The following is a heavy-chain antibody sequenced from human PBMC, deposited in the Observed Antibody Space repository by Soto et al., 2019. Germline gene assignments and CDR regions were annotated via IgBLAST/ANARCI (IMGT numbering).Heavy chain of an antibody. J-gene: IGHJ4*02. CDR3: ARRSYLDY. V-gene: IGHV3-23*01. CDR1: GGSFGGYS. Sequence: AGTLCLSCAASGGSFGGYSLSWVRQPPGKGLEWVSKISGSDGKTFYADAKNGLFSISETTSQKILHLQMNSPTADDTAIYYCARRSYLDYWGQGTRVTVSS. D-gene: IGHD3-10*01. CDR2: ISGSDGKT.